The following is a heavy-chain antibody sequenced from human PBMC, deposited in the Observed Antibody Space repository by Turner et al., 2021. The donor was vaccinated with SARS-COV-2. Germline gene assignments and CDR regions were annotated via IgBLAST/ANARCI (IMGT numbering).Heavy chain of an antibody. CDR1: GFTLSNYW. D-gene: IGHD6-19*01. J-gene: IGHJ4*02. V-gene: IGHV3-7*03. CDR3: AGSGGWLLDL. CDR2: IRQDGSEK. Sequence: EVQLVETGGDVGQPGGSRRLSCAASGFTLSNYWMSWVRQAPGKGLEWVANIRQDGSEKEYVDSVKGRFTISRDNAKNSLYLQMNSLRVEDTAVYYCAGSGGWLLDLWGQGTLVTVSS.